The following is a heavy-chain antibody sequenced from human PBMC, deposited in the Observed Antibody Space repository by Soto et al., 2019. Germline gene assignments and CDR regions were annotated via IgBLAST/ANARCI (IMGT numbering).Heavy chain of an antibody. Sequence: SETLSLTCAVYGGSFSGYYWSWIRQPPGKGLEWIGEINHSGSTNYNPSLKSRVTISVDTSKNQFSLKLSSVTAADTAVYYCARLPLDCSGGSCYSRDYYYMDVWGKGTTVTVSS. J-gene: IGHJ6*03. V-gene: IGHV4-34*01. CDR1: GGSFSGYY. CDR3: ARLPLDCSGGSCYSRDYYYMDV. CDR2: INHSGST. D-gene: IGHD2-15*01.